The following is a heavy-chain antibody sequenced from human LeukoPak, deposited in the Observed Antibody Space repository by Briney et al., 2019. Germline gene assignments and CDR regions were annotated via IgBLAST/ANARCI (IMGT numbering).Heavy chain of an antibody. CDR1: GGSISSYY. J-gene: IGHJ5*02. CDR2: IYYSGST. Sequence: SETLSLTCTVSGGSISSYYWSWIRRPPGKGLEWIGYIYYSGSTNYNPSLKSRVTISVDTSKNQFSLKLSSVTAADTAVYYCARDRGNYYDSKWFDPWGQGTLVTVSS. D-gene: IGHD3-22*01. V-gene: IGHV4-59*01. CDR3: ARDRGNYYDSKWFDP.